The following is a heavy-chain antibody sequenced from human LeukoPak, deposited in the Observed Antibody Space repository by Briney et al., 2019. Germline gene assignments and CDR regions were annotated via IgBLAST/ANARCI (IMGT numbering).Heavy chain of an antibody. Sequence: GGSLRLSYAASGFTFSTYSMNWIRQAPGKGLEWVSSISSSSSSIYYSDSVKGRFTVSRDNAKNSLYLQMNSLRDEDTAVYYCAGSLRGGGWYMYWGQGTLVTVSS. D-gene: IGHD6-19*01. CDR3: AGSLRGGGWYMY. J-gene: IGHJ4*02. V-gene: IGHV3-21*01. CDR2: ISSSSSSI. CDR1: GFTFSTYS.